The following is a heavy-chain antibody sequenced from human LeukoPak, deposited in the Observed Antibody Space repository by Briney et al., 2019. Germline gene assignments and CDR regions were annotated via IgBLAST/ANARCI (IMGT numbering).Heavy chain of an antibody. J-gene: IGHJ5*02. CDR1: GLTFSSYW. D-gene: IGHD2-15*01. CDR2: INSDGSST. V-gene: IGHV3-74*01. CDR3: ARVKVASQTAWLDP. Sequence: PGGSLRLSCAASGLTFSSYWMHWVRQAPGKGLVWVSRINSDGSSTTYADSVKGRFTISRDNAKNTLHLQMNSLRAEDTAVYYCARVKVASQTAWLDPWGQGTLVTVSS.